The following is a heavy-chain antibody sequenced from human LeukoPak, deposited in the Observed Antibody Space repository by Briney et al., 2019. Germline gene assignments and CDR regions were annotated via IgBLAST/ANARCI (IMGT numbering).Heavy chain of an antibody. J-gene: IGHJ4*02. CDR2: ISGSGGST. D-gene: IGHD4-17*01. Sequence: GGSLRLSCAASGFTFSSYAMNWVRQAPGKGLEWVSAISGSGGSTYSADSVKGRFTISRDNSKNTLYLQMNSLRVEDTAVYFCAKCLLPRSDDYAPFDYWGQGTLVTVSS. V-gene: IGHV3-23*01. CDR1: GFTFSSYA. CDR3: AKCLLPRSDDYAPFDY.